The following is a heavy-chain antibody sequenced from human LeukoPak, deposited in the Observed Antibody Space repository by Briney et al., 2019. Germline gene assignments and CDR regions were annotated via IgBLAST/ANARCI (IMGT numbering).Heavy chain of an antibody. CDR2: ISRRSETI. V-gene: IGHV3-48*02. CDR1: GFKFSSYS. D-gene: IGHD3-10*01. Sequence: GGSLRLSCGASGFKFSSYSMNWVRQAPGKGLEWVSYISRRSETIYYADSVKGRFTISRDNAKNSLYLQRNSLRDEDTAVYSCARDGLWSGTFDIWGQGTMVIVSS. CDR3: ARDGLWSGTFDI. J-gene: IGHJ3*02.